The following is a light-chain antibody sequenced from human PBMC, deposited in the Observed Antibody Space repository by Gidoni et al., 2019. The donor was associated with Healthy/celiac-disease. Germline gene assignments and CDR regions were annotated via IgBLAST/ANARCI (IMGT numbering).Light chain of an antibody. CDR2: GAY. Sequence: EMGLTQSPGTLPLSPGERATLSCRASQSVSSSYLAWSQQKPGHAPRLLIYGAYSRATGIPDRFSGSVSGTDFTLTISRLEPEDFAVYYCQQYGSSFTFXPXTKVAIK. V-gene: IGKV3-20*01. CDR1: QSVSSSY. CDR3: QQYGSSFT. J-gene: IGKJ3*01.